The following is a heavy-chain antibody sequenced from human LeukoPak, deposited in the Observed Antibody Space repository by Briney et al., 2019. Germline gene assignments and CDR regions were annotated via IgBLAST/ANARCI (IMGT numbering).Heavy chain of an antibody. Sequence: ASVKVSCKASGYTFTGYYMHWVRQAPGQGLEWMGWINPNSGGTNYAQKFQGRVTMTRDTSISTAYMELSRLRSDDTAVYYCARLIDDSSSYTSPEEYYFDYWGQGTLVTVSS. CDR2: INPNSGGT. CDR1: GYTFTGYY. CDR3: ARLIDDSSSYTSPEEYYFDY. D-gene: IGHD3-22*01. V-gene: IGHV1-2*02. J-gene: IGHJ4*02.